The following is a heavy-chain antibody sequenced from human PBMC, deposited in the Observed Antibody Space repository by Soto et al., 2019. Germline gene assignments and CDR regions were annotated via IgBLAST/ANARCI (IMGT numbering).Heavy chain of an antibody. Sequence: QVQLQESGPGLVKPSETLSLTCTVSGGSISSYYWSWIRQPPGKGLEWIGYIYYSGSTNYNPSLKSRVTMSVDTSKNQVSLKLSSVTAADTAVYYCARGDPLLWFGEKVYYGMDVWGQGTTVTVSS. V-gene: IGHV4-59*01. CDR2: IYYSGST. CDR3: ARGDPLLWFGEKVYYGMDV. J-gene: IGHJ6*02. D-gene: IGHD3-10*01. CDR1: GGSISSYY.